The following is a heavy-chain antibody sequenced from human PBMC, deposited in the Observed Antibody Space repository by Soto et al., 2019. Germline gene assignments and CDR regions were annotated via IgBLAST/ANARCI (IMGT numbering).Heavy chain of an antibody. V-gene: IGHV1-8*01. Sequence: ASVKVSCKASGYTFTSYDINWVRQATGQGLEWMGWMNPNSGNTGYAQKFQGRVTMTRNTSISAAYMELSSLRSEDTAVYYCARVALPESTRGYSPKKIHYGMDVWGQGTTVTVSS. J-gene: IGHJ6*02. D-gene: IGHD5-18*01. CDR3: ARVALPESTRGYSPKKIHYGMDV. CDR1: GYTFTSYD. CDR2: MNPNSGNT.